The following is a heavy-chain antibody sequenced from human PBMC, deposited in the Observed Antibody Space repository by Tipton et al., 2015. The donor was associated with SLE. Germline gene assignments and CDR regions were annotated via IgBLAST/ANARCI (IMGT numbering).Heavy chain of an antibody. CDR3: ARGGFDWGFPYFDY. CDR2: ISHSGST. J-gene: IGHJ4*02. V-gene: IGHV4-34*01. D-gene: IGHD3-9*01. CDR1: GGSFSDYY. Sequence: TLSLTCAVYGGSFSDYYWSWIRQPPGKGLEWIGEISHSGSTNYNTSLKSRVTMSVDTSTNQFSLKLSSVTAADTAVYYCARGGFDWGFPYFDYWGQGNLVSVSS.